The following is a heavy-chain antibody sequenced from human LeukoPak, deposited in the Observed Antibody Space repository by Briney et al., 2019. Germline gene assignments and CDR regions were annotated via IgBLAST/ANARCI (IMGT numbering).Heavy chain of an antibody. Sequence: SETLSLTCTVSGGSISNYYWSWIRQPAGKGLDWIGRIYTSGSTNYNPSLKSRITMSVDTSKNQFSLKVSSVTAADTAVYYCARVGDYNDLVYWGQGTLVTVSS. J-gene: IGHJ4*02. V-gene: IGHV4-4*07. D-gene: IGHD4-11*01. CDR2: IYTSGST. CDR1: GGSISNYY. CDR3: ARVGDYNDLVY.